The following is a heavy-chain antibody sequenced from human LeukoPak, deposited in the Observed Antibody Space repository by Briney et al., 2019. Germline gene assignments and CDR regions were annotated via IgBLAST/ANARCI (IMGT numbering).Heavy chain of an antibody. V-gene: IGHV1-69*06. CDR2: IIPIFGTA. J-gene: IGHJ4*02. CDR1: GYTFTGHF. CDR3: ARGTSYYDSSGYDY. D-gene: IGHD3-22*01. Sequence: SVKVSCKASGYTFTGHFMHWVRQAPGQGLEWMGGIIPIFGTANYAQKFQGRVTITADKSTSTAYMELSSLRSEDTAVYYCARGTSYYDSSGYDYWGPGTLVTVSS.